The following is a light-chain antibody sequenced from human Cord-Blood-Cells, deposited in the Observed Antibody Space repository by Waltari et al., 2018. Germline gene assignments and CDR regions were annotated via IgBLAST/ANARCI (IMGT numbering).Light chain of an antibody. V-gene: IGLV2-14*01. CDR3: SSYTSSSTLV. Sequence: QSALTQPAPVSGSPGQSITISCTGTRSDGGGYNYVSWYQQHPGKAPKLMIYDVSNRPSGVSNRFSGSKSGNTASLTISGLQAEDEADYYCSSYTSSSTLVFGGGTKLTVL. CDR1: RSDGGGYNY. J-gene: IGLJ2*01. CDR2: DVS.